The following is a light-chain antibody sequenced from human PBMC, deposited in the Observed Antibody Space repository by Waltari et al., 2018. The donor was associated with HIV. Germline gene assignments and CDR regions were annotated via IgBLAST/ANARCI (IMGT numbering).Light chain of an antibody. V-gene: IGLV3-1*01. CDR3: QAWDSSTAWV. J-gene: IGLJ3*02. Sequence: SYELTQPPSVSVSPGQTASIPCPGDKLGAKYACWYQQKPGQSPVLVIYQDNKRPAGIPERVSGSNSGNTATLTISGTQAMDEADYYCQAWDSSTAWVFGGGTKLTVL. CDR1: KLGAKY. CDR2: QDN.